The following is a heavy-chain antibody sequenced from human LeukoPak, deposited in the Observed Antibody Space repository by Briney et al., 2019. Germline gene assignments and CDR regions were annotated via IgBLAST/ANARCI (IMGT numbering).Heavy chain of an antibody. CDR1: GFTFSDYY. D-gene: IGHD3-22*01. CDR2: ISSSGSTI. V-gene: IGHV3-11*04. Sequence: PGGSLRLSCAVSGFTFSDYYMSWIRQAPGKGLEWVSYISSSGSTIYYADSVKGRFTISRDNAKNSLYLQMNSLRAEDTAVYYCARIYDSSGDRGYFDYWGQGTLVTVSS. CDR3: ARIYDSSGDRGYFDY. J-gene: IGHJ4*02.